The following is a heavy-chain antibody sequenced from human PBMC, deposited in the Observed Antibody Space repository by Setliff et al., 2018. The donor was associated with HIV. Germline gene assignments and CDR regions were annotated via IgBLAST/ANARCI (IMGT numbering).Heavy chain of an antibody. D-gene: IGHD3-9*01. CDR1: GGSISSGSYY. CDR2: IYTSGST. J-gene: IGHJ4*02. CDR3: ARGNPDFDILTGYWSHFFDY. Sequence: PSETLSLTCTVSGGSISSGSYYWTWIRQPAGKGLEWIGRIYTSGSTNYNPSLKSRVAISLDTSKNQFSLKVNSVSPADTAIYYCARGNPDFDILTGYWSHFFDYWGQGTPVTVSS. V-gene: IGHV4-61*02.